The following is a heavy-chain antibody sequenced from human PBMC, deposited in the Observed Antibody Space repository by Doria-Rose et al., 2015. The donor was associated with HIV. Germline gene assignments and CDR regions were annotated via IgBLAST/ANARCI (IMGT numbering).Heavy chain of an antibody. CDR2: NFSDDER. CDR3: ARIKSSRWYHKYYFDF. J-gene: IGHJ4*02. D-gene: IGHD6-13*01. CDR1: GVSLSSPGMG. V-gene: IGHV2-26*01. Sequence: QVQLVQSGPVLVKPTETLTLTCTVSGVSLSSPGMGVSWIRQPPRKALEWLANNFSDDERSYKTSLKSRLTISRGTSKSQVVLTMTDMDPVDTATYYCARIKSSRWYHKYYFDFWGQGTLVIVSA.